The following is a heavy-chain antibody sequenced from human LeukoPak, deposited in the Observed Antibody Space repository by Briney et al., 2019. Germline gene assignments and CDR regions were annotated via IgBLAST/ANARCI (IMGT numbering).Heavy chain of an antibody. CDR1: GFTFSSYS. D-gene: IGHD3-10*01. V-gene: IGHV3-7*01. CDR2: MKKDGSET. CDR3: GRHRSGSGTYFIDY. Sequence: GGSLRLSCVVSGFTFSSYSTIWVRQAPGKGLQWVANMKKDGSETKYVDFVKGRFTISRDNAKNSLYLQMNGLRAEDTAVYYCGRHRSGSGTYFIDYWGQGTLVRVSS. J-gene: IGHJ4*02.